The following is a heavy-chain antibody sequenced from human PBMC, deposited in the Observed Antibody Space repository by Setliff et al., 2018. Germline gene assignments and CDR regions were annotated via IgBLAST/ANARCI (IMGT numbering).Heavy chain of an antibody. J-gene: IGHJ4*02. V-gene: IGHV4-34*01. CDR3: ARGPRYSGSYYVNY. D-gene: IGHD1-26*01. CDR1: GGPFSSYY. Sequence: NPSETLSLTCAVYGGPFSSYYWSWIRQPPGKGLEWIGEINHSGSSNYNPSLKSRVTISVDTSKNQFSLNLSSVTAADTAVYYCARGPRYSGSYYVNYWGQGTLVTVSS. CDR2: INHSGSS.